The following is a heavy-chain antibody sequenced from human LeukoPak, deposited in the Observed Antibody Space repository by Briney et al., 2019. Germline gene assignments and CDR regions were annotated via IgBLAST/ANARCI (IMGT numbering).Heavy chain of an antibody. CDR3: ARGRGLSGYDLGSPDY. CDR1: GYSISSGYY. Sequence: SETLSLTCTVSGYSISSGYYWGWIRQPPGKGLEWIGSIYHSGSTYYNPSLKSRVTISVDTSKNQFSLKLSSVTAADTAVYYCARGRGLSGYDLGSPDYWGQGTLVTVSS. D-gene: IGHD5-12*01. CDR2: IYHSGST. J-gene: IGHJ4*02. V-gene: IGHV4-38-2*02.